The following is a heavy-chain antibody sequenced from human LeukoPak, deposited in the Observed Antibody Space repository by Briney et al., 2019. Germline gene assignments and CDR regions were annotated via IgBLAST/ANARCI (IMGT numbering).Heavy chain of an antibody. Sequence: KAGGSLRLSCAASGFTFSDYYMSWIRQAPGKGLEWVSYISSSSSYTNYADSVKGRFTISRDNAKNSLYLQMNSPRAEDTAVYYCARAGDSVSGATIYYYYGMDVWGQGTTVTVSS. CDR3: ARAGDSVSGATIYYYYGMDV. CDR2: ISSSSSYT. CDR1: GFTFSDYY. D-gene: IGHD5-12*01. V-gene: IGHV3-11*06. J-gene: IGHJ6*02.